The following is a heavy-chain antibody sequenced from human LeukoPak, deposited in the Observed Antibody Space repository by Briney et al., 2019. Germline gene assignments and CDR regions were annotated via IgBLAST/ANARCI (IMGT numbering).Heavy chain of an antibody. D-gene: IGHD3-22*01. CDR1: GDTFSSYA. J-gene: IGHJ4*02. V-gene: IGHV1-69*04. Sequence: SVKVSCKASGDTFSSYAINWVRQAPGQGLEWTGRIIPILGIANYAQKFQGRVTITADKSTSTAYMELSSLRSEDTAVYYCARVSDYYDSSGIFDYWGQGTLVTVSS. CDR2: IIPILGIA. CDR3: ARVSDYYDSSGIFDY.